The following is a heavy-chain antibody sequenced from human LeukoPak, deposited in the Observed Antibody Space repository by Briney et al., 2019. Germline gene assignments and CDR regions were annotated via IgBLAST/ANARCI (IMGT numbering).Heavy chain of an antibody. CDR1: GGSISSSNW. V-gene: IGHV4-4*02. CDR2: IYHSGST. J-gene: IGHJ6*02. Sequence: PSETLSLTCAVSGGSISSSNWWSWVRQPPGKGLEWIGEIYHSGSTNYNPSLKSRVTISVDKSKNQFSLKLSSVTAADTAVYYCARAHVYYYYGMDVWGQGTTVTVSS. CDR3: ARAHVYYYYGMDV.